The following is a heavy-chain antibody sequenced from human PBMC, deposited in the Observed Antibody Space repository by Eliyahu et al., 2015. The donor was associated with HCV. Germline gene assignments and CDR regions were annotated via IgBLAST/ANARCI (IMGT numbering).Heavy chain of an antibody. V-gene: IGHV4-39*01. CDR3: ARHDDYSSGYFFEH. CDR2: IYYSGST. D-gene: IGHD3-22*01. Sequence: QLQLQESGPGLVKPSETLSLTCTVSGGSISSSSYYWGWIRQPPGKGLEWIGSIYYSGSTYYNPSLKSRVTISVDTSKNQFSLKLSSVTAADTAVYYCARHDDYSSGYFFEHWGQGTLVTVSS. J-gene: IGHJ1*01. CDR1: GGSISSSSYY.